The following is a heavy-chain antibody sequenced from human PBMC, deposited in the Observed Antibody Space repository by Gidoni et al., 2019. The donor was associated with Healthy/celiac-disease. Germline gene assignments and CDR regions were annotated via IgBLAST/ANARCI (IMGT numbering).Heavy chain of an antibody. J-gene: IGHJ4*02. CDR2: IFSNDEK. D-gene: IGHD6-19*01. CDR3: ARNGPGWRSYYFDY. V-gene: IGHV2-26*01. Sequence: QVTLKESGPVLVKPTETLTLTCTVSGFSLSNARMGVSWIRQPPGKALEWLAHIFSNDEKSYSTSLKSRLTISKDTSKSHVVLTMTNMDPVDTATYYCARNGPGWRSYYFDYWGQGTLVTVSS. CDR1: GFSLSNARMG.